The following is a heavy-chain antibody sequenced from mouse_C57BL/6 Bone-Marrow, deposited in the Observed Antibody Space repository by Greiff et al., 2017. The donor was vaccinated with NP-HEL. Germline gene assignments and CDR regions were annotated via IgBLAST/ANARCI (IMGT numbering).Heavy chain of an antibody. V-gene: IGHV1-55*01. Sequence: QVHVKQPGAELVKPGASVKMSCKASGYTFTSYWITWVKRRPGQGLEWIGDIYPGSGSTNYNEKFKSKATLTVDTSSSTAYMQLSSLTSEDSAVYYCAVAGYLDAMDYWGQGTSVTVSS. D-gene: IGHD3-2*02. CDR1: GYTFTSYW. CDR2: IYPGSGST. CDR3: AVAGYLDAMDY. J-gene: IGHJ4*01.